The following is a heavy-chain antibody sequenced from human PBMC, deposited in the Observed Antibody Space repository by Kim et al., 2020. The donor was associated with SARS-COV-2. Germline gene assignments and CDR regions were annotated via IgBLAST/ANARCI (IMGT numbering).Heavy chain of an antibody. CDR2: IVSEAAGGTT. Sequence: GGSLRLSCEASGVNFNNAWMSWVRQAPGKGLEWVGRIVSEAAGGTTAYAAPVRGRFTISRDDSEKTTYLEMDSLKIEDTAVYYCTTDPGDAYGFGPGFWGQGTPVTVSS. V-gene: IGHV3-15*04. CDR3: TTDPGDAYGFGPGF. J-gene: IGHJ4*02. D-gene: IGHD3-16*01. CDR1: GVNFNNAW.